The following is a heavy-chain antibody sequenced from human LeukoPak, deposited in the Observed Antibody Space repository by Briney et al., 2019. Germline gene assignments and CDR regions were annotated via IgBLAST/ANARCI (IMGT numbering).Heavy chain of an antibody. CDR3: ARRGYSSYYYYYMDV. J-gene: IGHJ6*03. CDR1: GGSFSGYY. D-gene: IGHD5-18*01. V-gene: IGHV4-34*01. Sequence: SETLSLTCAVYGGSFSGYYWSWIRQPPGKGLEWIGEINHSGSTNYNPSLKSRVTISVDTSKNQFSLKLSSVTAADTAVYYCARRGYSSYYYYYMDVWGKGTTVTVSS. CDR2: INHSGST.